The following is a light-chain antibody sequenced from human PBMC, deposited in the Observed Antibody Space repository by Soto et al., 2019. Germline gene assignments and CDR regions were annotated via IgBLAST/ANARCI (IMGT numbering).Light chain of an antibody. J-gene: IGKJ2*01. CDR2: TAS. Sequence: DIQVTQSPSSLSASVRDRVTITCRASQSIRTSLNWYQQRPGQPPKLLIHTASTLQTGVPSRFSGSGSGTDFTLTISSLQPEDCANYYYQQTYSTLNNFGQGTKLEIK. CDR1: QSIRTS. CDR3: QQTYSTLNN. V-gene: IGKV1-39*01.